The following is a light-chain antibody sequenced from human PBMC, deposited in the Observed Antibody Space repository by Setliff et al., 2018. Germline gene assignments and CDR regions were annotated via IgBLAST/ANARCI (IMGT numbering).Light chain of an antibody. CDR2: DVT. Sequence: QSVLTQPASVSGSPGQSITFSCTGSSSDVGGYDYVSWYQQHPGKAPKLLIYDVTNRPLGVSNRFSGSKSGNTASLTISGLQAEDEAEYFCSSYTVGSTLSVFGTGTKGTVL. J-gene: IGLJ1*01. CDR1: SSDVGGYDY. CDR3: SSYTVGSTLSV. V-gene: IGLV2-14*03.